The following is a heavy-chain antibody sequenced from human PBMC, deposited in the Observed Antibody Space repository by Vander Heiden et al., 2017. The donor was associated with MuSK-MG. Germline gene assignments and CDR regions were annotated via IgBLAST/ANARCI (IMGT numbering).Heavy chain of an antibody. Sequence: EVQLLESGGGLVQPGGSLRLSCAASGLTFSANAMGWVRQAPGKGLEWVSGIGHDGGSTNYADSVKGRFTISRDNSNNMLYLQMNGLRAEDTAVYYCAKDLYFWSAIDYWGQGTLVTVSS. CDR3: AKDLYFWSAIDY. V-gene: IGHV3-23*01. CDR2: IGHDGGST. D-gene: IGHD3-3*01. J-gene: IGHJ4*02. CDR1: GLTFSANA.